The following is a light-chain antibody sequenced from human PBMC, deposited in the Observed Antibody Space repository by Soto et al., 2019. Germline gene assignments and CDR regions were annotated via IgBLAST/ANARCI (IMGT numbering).Light chain of an antibody. J-gene: IGKJ1*01. CDR2: GAS. CDR3: QQYGVSLLT. Sequence: EIVLTQSPGTLSLSPGDRATLSCRASQSVSSSYLAWYQQTPGQAPRLLMFGASSRATGIPDRFSGSGSGTDFALTISRLEPEGFAVYYCQQYGVSLLTFGQGTKVEIK. CDR1: QSVSSSY. V-gene: IGKV3-20*01.